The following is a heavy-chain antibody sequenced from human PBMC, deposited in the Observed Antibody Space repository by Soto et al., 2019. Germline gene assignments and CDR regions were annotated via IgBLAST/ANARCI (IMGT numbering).Heavy chain of an antibody. CDR3: AKALSRILVVVAANY. V-gene: IGHV3-30*18. CDR2: ISYDGSNK. J-gene: IGHJ4*02. D-gene: IGHD2-15*01. CDR1: GLTVSSNY. Sequence: GGSLRLSCAASGLTVSSNYMTWVRQAPGKGLGWVAVISYDGSNKYYAGSVKGRFTISRDNSKNTLYLQMNSLRAEDTAVYYCAKALSRILVVVAANYWGQGTLVTVSS.